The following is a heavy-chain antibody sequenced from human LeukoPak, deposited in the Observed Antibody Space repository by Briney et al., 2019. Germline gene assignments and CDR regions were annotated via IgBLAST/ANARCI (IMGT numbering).Heavy chain of an antibody. CDR2: IYPGDSDT. D-gene: IGHD6-6*01. J-gene: IGHJ4*02. V-gene: IGHV5-51*01. Sequence: GESLRISCKGSGYSFTNYWIGWVRQMPGKGLEWMGIIYPGDSDTRYSPSFQGQVPISADKSISTAYLQWSSLKASDTAMYYCARLRNIAARPRGNFDYWGQGTLVTVSS. CDR3: ARLRNIAARPRGNFDY. CDR1: GYSFTNYW.